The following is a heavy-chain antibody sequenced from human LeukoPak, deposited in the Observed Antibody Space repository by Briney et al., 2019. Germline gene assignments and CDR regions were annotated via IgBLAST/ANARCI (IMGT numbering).Heavy chain of an antibody. J-gene: IGHJ4*02. V-gene: IGHV4-4*07. CDR1: AGSISNYY. Sequence: PSETLSLTCTVSAGSISNYYWGWIRHPARKGLEWIGRIYTSGNTNYNPSLKSRATMSVDTSKNQFSLKLSSVTAADTAVYYCARDIHSSGYYYASYWGPGTLDTVSS. CDR2: IYTSGNT. CDR3: ARDIHSSGYYYASY. D-gene: IGHD3-22*01.